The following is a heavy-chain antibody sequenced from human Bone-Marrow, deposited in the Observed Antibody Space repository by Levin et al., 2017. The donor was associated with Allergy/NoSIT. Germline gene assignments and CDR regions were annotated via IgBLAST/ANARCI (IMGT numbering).Heavy chain of an antibody. D-gene: IGHD1-20*01. V-gene: IGHV4-59*01. CDR3: ARDYLTGTDNWFDP. Sequence: PSETLSLTCTVSGGSISSYYWSWIRQPPGKGLEWIGYIYYSGSTNYNPSLKSRVTISVDTSKNQFSLKLSSVTAADTAVYYCARDYLTGTDNWFDPWGQGTLVTVSS. J-gene: IGHJ5*02. CDR2: IYYSGST. CDR1: GGSISSYY.